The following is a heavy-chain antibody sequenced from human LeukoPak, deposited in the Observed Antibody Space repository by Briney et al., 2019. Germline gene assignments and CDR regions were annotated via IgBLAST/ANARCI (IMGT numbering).Heavy chain of an antibody. J-gene: IGHJ3*02. CDR2: IYISGTT. CDR3: ARGYCSGGSCYPDAFDI. Sequence: SETLSLTCTVSGGSISSGDYYWSWIRQPPGKGLEWIGYIYISGTTYYNPSLKSRVTISVDRSKNQFSLKLSSVTAADTAVYYCARGYCSGGSCYPDAFDIWGQGTMVTVSS. CDR1: GGSISSGDYY. D-gene: IGHD2-15*01. V-gene: IGHV4-30-4*01.